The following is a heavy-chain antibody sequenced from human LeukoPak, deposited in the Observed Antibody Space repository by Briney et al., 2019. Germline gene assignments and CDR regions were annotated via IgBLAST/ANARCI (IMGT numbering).Heavy chain of an antibody. CDR3: ARAVTPYLFDS. CDR1: GGSIRSYY. D-gene: IGHD4-17*01. Sequence: PSETLSLTCTVSGGSIRSYYWSWIRRPAGKGLEWIGRIYPSGSTNYNPSLQGRVTMSVDTSKNQISLTLRSVIDADTAVYYCARAVTPYLFDSWGQGAQVTVSS. CDR2: IYPSGST. V-gene: IGHV4-4*07. J-gene: IGHJ4*02.